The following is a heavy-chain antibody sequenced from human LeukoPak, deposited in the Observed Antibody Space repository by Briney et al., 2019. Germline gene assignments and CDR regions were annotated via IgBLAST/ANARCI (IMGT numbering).Heavy chain of an antibody. CDR3: ARDCIGCHGFDS. J-gene: IGHJ4*02. D-gene: IGHD1-26*01. Sequence: ASVKVSRKASGYNFFSYGTTWVRQAPGQGLEWMGWVSAYADNTNYVQKFQGRVTMTTDTSTSTAYMELRSLRSDDTAVYYCARDCIGCHGFDSWGQGTLVTVSS. CDR1: GYNFFSYG. CDR2: VSAYADNT. V-gene: IGHV1-18*01.